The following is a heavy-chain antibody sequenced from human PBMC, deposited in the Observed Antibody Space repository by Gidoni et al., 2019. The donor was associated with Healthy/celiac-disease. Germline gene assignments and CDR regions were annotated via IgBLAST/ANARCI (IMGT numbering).Heavy chain of an antibody. CDR3: ARGRSQAAAGQHNWFDP. Sequence: QVQLQQLGAGLLKPSETLSLTCAVYGGSFSGYYWSWIRQPPGKGLEWIGEINHSGSTNYNPSLKSRVTISVDTSKNQFSLKLSSVTAADTAVYYCARGRSQAAAGQHNWFDPWGQGTLVTVSS. CDR1: GGSFSGYY. CDR2: INHSGST. D-gene: IGHD6-13*01. J-gene: IGHJ5*02. V-gene: IGHV4-34*01.